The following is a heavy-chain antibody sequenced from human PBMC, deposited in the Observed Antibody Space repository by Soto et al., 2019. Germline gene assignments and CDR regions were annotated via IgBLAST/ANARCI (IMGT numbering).Heavy chain of an antibody. V-gene: IGHV3-23*01. CDR1: GFTFSNYA. D-gene: IGHD6-13*01. CDR3: EKAQGSSGYEIDY. Sequence: EVQLLESGGGLVQPGGSLRLSCAASGFTFSNYAVTWVRQAPGKGLEWVSTISGSGGSTYYADSVKGRFTISRDNSKNTLYRQMNSLSAEDTAVYYCEKAQGSSGYEIDYWGQGTLVTVSS. J-gene: IGHJ4*02. CDR2: ISGSGGST.